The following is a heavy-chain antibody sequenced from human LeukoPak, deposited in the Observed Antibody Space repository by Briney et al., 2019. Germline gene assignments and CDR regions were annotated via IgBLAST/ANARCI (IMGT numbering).Heavy chain of an antibody. J-gene: IGHJ6*02. CDR2: INHSGST. CDR1: GGSFSGYY. Sequence: SETLSLTCAVYGGSFSGYYWSWIRQPPGKGLEWIGEINHSGSTNYNPSLKSQVTISVDTSKNQFSLKLSSVTAADTAVYYCARGPDFWSGPYGMNVWGQGTTVTVSS. CDR3: ARGPDFWSGPYGMNV. D-gene: IGHD3-3*01. V-gene: IGHV4-34*01.